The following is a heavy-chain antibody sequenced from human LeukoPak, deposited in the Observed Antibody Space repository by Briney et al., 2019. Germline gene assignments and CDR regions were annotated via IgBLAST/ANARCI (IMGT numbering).Heavy chain of an antibody. D-gene: IGHD3-10*01. J-gene: IGHJ4*02. CDR2: ISPDNSYI. V-gene: IGHV3-21*01. CDR3: AKTEGSGSSYFDY. Sequence: PGGSLRLSCAASGFTFNTYSISWVRQAPGKGLEWVSSISPDNSYIYYADSVRGRFTISRDNAKSSLYLQMNSLRAEDTAVFYCAKTEGSGSSYFDYWGQGTLVTVSS. CDR1: GFTFNTYS.